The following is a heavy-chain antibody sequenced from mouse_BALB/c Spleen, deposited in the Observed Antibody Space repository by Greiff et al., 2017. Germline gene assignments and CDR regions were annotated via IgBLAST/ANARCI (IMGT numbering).Heavy chain of an antibody. CDR1: GFTFSSYT. J-gene: IGHJ2*01. D-gene: IGHD1-1*01. V-gene: IGHV5-12-2*01. CDR2: ISNGGGST. CDR3: ARDYYGSSYFDY. Sequence: EVKLMESGGGLVQPGGSLKLSCAASGFTFSSYTMSWVRQTPEKRLEWVAYISNGGGSTYYPDTVKGRFTISRDNAKNTLYLQMSSLKSEDTAMYYCARDYYGSSYFDYWGQGTTLTVSS.